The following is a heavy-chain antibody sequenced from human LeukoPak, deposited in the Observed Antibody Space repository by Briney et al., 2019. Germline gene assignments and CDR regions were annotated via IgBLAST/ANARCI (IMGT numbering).Heavy chain of an antibody. CDR3: ASQQSFHYYYMDV. CDR2: INADGSST. D-gene: IGHD2/OR15-2a*01. Sequence: GGSLRLSCAASGFTFNTYWMHWVRHAPGKGLVWVSSINADGSSTSYADSMKGRFTISRDNAKNTLYLQMNSLRAEDTAVYYCASQQSFHYYYMDVWGKGTAVTVSS. CDR1: GFTFNTYW. V-gene: IGHV3-74*01. J-gene: IGHJ6*03.